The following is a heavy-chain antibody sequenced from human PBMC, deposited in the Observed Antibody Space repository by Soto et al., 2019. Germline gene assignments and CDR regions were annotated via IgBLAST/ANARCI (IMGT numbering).Heavy chain of an antibody. J-gene: IGHJ4*02. CDR2: IITNLGIA. CDR1: GGTFSSYT. CDR3: ARHPIAARPFDY. V-gene: IGHV1-69*02. Sequence: SVQVSCKASGGTFSSYTISWVRQAPGQGLEWKGRIITNLGIANYAQKFQGRVTITADKSTSTAYMELSSLRSEDTAVYYCARHPIAARPFDYWGQGTLVTVSS. D-gene: IGHD6-6*01.